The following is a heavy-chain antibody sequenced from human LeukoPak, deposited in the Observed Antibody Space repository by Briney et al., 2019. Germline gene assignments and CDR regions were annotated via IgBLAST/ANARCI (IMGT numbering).Heavy chain of an antibody. Sequence: GGSLRLSCAASGFTFSSYSMNWVRQAPGKGREGVSYISSSSSTIYYADSVKGRFTISRDNAKNSLYLQMNSLRAEDTAVYYCARDLSYGSGTYQGDYWGQGTLVTVSS. V-gene: IGHV3-48*04. CDR1: GFTFSSYS. J-gene: IGHJ4*02. D-gene: IGHD3-10*01. CDR3: ARDLSYGSGTYQGDY. CDR2: ISSSSSTI.